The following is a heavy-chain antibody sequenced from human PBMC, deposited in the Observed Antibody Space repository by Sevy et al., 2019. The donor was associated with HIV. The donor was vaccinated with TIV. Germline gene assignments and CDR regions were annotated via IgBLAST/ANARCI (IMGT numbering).Heavy chain of an antibody. D-gene: IGHD3-22*01. J-gene: IGHJ4*02. CDR2: ISWNSGNI. CDR1: GFTFDDYA. CDR3: AKEKNYYDSNGYYSFYFDY. Sequence: GGSLRLSCAASGFTFDDYAIHWVRQAPGKGQEWVSGISWNSGNIGYADSVKGRFTISRDNAKNSLYLQMNSLRPEDTALYYCAKEKNYYDSNGYYSFYFDYWGQGTLVTVSS. V-gene: IGHV3-9*01.